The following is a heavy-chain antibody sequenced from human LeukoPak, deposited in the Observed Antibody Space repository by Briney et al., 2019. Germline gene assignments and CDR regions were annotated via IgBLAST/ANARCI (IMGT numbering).Heavy chain of an antibody. V-gene: IGHV4-59*01. CDR2: IYYSGST. J-gene: IGHJ4*02. D-gene: IGHD6-19*01. Sequence: PSETLSLTCTVSGGSISSYYWSWIRQPPGKGLEWIGYIYYSGSTNYNPSLKSRVTISVDTSKNQFSLKLSSVTAADTAVYYCAKDTGRIAVAGPPLFMGYWGQGTLVTVSS. CDR1: GGSISSYY. CDR3: AKDTGRIAVAGPPLFMGY.